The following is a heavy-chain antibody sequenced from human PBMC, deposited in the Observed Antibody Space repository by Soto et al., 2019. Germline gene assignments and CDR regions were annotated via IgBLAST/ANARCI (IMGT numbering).Heavy chain of an antibody. D-gene: IGHD3-10*01. CDR3: ARDGYYGSGTYYNFYSGMDV. CDR1: GGSINSGDYY. Sequence: PSETLSLTCTVSGGSINSGDYYWTWVRQPPGKGLEWIGNIFHSVSTYYTPSLQSRVTISLDTSKNHFSLKLSSVTPADTAVYYCARDGYYGSGTYYNFYSGMDVWGQGTTVTVSS. CDR2: IFHSVST. J-gene: IGHJ6*02. V-gene: IGHV4-30-4*01.